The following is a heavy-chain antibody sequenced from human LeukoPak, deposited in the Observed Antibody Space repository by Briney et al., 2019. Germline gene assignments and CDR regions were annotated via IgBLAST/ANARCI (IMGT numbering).Heavy chain of an antibody. Sequence: GGSLRLSCVASGITFSTYSMNWVRQAPGKGLEWVSYISSFSGTINYADSVKGRFTISRDNAKNSLYLQMNSLRAEDTAVYYCAKEGDGYNQHYDYWGQGTLVTVSS. CDR1: GITFSTYS. V-gene: IGHV3-48*01. CDR3: AKEGDGYNQHYDY. CDR2: ISSFSGTI. D-gene: IGHD5-24*01. J-gene: IGHJ4*02.